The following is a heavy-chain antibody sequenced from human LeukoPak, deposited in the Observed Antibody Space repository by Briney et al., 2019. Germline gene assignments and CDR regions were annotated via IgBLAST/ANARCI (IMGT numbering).Heavy chain of an antibody. J-gene: IGHJ4*02. D-gene: IGHD2-21*02. V-gene: IGHV1-18*01. CDR2: ISAYNGNT. CDR1: GYTFTSYG. CDR3: AREERGAKLHGDWYFDY. Sequence: ASVKVSCKASGYTFTSYGISWVRQAPGQGLEWMGWISAYNGNTNYAQKLQGRVTMTTDTSTSTAYMELSSLRSEDTAVYYCAREERGAKLHGDWYFDYWGQGALVTVSS.